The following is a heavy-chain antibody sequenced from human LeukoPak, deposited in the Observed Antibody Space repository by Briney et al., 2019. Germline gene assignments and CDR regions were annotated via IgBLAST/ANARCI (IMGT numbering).Heavy chain of an antibody. CDR2: IYYGWST. CDR1: VSSIRVKSYY. J-gene: IGHJ5*02. D-gene: IGHD3-3*01. Sequence: SVTLSLTYTGSVSSIRVKSYYWAWIRQPPGKGLEWIGTIYYGWSTNYTPSLKGPVTISLDTSKHQFSLNLSSVTATATGVYFCARSSGMVIHNWFDPWGQGTPVTVSS. CDR3: ARSSGMVIHNWFDP. V-gene: IGHV4-39*01.